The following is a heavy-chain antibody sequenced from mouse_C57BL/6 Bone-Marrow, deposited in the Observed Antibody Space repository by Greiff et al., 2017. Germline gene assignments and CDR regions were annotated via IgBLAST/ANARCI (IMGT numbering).Heavy chain of an antibody. Sequence: EVQGVESGPGLAKPSQTLSLTCSVTGYSITSDYWNWIRKFPGNKLEYMGYISYSGSTYYNPSLKSRISITRDTSKDQYYLQLNSVTTEDTATYYCARSTVVANWYFDVWGTGTTGTVSS. CDR3: ARSTVVANWYFDV. CDR2: ISYSGST. J-gene: IGHJ1*03. V-gene: IGHV3-8*01. D-gene: IGHD1-1*01. CDR1: GYSITSDY.